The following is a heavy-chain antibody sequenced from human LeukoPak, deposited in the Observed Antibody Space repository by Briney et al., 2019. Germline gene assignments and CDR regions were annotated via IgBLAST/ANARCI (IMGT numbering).Heavy chain of an antibody. V-gene: IGHV3-20*04. CDR1: GFTFDDYG. D-gene: IGHD2-2*01. Sequence: GGSLRLSCAASGFTFDDYGMSWVRQAPGKGLEWVSGINWNGGSTGYADSVKGRFTISRDNAKNSLYLQMNSLRGEDTALYYCARGYCSSTSCPGGYWGQGTLVTVSS. J-gene: IGHJ4*02. CDR2: INWNGGST. CDR3: ARGYCSSTSCPGGY.